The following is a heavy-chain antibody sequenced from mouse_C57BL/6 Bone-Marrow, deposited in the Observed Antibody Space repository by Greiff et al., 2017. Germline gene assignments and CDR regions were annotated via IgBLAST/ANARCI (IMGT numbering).Heavy chain of an antibody. CDR1: GYTFTSYW. V-gene: IGHV1-52*01. CDR2: IDPSDSET. D-gene: IGHD1-1*01. Sequence: QVQLQQPGAELVRPGSSVKLSCKASGYTFTSYWMHWVKQRPIQGLEWIGNIDPSDSETHYNQKFKDKATLTVDKSSNTAYMQLSSLTSEDSAVYDCESGEYYGSSSHFDVWGTGTTVTVSS. CDR3: ESGEYYGSSSHFDV. J-gene: IGHJ1*03.